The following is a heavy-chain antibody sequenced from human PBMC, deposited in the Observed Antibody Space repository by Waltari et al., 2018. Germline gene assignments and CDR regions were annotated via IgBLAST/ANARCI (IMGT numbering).Heavy chain of an antibody. J-gene: IGHJ4*02. CDR3: ARDAPLTGTTSVSD. D-gene: IGHD1-7*01. CDR1: GGSISSGGYY. V-gene: IGHV4-31*03. CDR2: IYHSGST. Sequence: QVQLQESGPGLVKPSQTLSLTCTVSGGSISSGGYYWSWIRQHPGKGLEWIGSIYHSGSTYYNPSLKSRVTISVDTSKNQFSLKLSSVTAADTAVYYCARDAPLTGTTSVSDWGQGTLVTVSS.